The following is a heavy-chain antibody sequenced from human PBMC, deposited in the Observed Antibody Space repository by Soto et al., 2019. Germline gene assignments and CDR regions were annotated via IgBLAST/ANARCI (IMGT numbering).Heavy chain of an antibody. CDR2: IFFLGST. J-gene: IGHJ4*02. CDR1: GGSIGNSTYY. D-gene: IGHD6-13*01. V-gene: IGHV4-61*01. CDR3: ARQFPPAAAEYHFDH. Sequence: SETLSLTCTVTGGSIGNSTYYWNWIRHLPGKGLEWIGYIFFLGSTNYNPSLKSRVTISVDTSKNQFSLKLRSVTTADTAVYYCARQFPPAAAEYHFDHWGQGTPVTVSS.